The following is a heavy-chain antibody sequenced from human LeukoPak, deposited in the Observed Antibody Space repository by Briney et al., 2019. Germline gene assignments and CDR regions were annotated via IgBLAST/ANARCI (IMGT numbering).Heavy chain of an antibody. D-gene: IGHD6-13*01. Sequence: SETLSLTCTVSGGSISSGGYYWSWIRQPPGKGLEWIGYIYHSGSTYYNPSLKSRVTISVDRSKNQFSLKLSSVTAADTAVYYCARVGSSWDDYYYMDVWGKGTTVTVSS. CDR3: ARVGSSWDDYYYMDV. J-gene: IGHJ6*03. CDR1: GGSISSGGYY. CDR2: IYHSGST. V-gene: IGHV4-30-2*01.